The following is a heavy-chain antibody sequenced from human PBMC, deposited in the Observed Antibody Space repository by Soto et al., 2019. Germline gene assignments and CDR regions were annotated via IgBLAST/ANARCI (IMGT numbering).Heavy chain of an antibody. CDR3: AKDLWVVPPGTGFDP. D-gene: IGHD2-2*01. J-gene: IGHJ5*02. CDR1: GFTFSSYG. Sequence: GGSLRLSCAASGFTFSSYGMHWVRQAPGKGLEWAAVISYDGSNKYYADSVKGRFTISRDNSKNTLYLQMNSLRAEDTAVYYCAKDLWVVPPGTGFDPWGQGTLVTVSS. CDR2: ISYDGSNK. V-gene: IGHV3-30*18.